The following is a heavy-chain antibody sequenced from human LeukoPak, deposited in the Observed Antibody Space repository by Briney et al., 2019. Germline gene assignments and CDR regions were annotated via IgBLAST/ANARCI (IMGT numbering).Heavy chain of an antibody. CDR1: GFTFSDYY. CDR2: ISSSVNTI. J-gene: IGHJ4*02. V-gene: IGHV3-11*04. Sequence: GGSLRLSCAASGFTFSDYYMSWIRQAPGKGLEWISYISSSVNTIYADSVKGRFTISRDNAKNSLYLQMNSLRAEDTAVYYCARFRTWGDKAFDYWGQGTLVTVSS. D-gene: IGHD2-21*02. CDR3: ARFRTWGDKAFDY.